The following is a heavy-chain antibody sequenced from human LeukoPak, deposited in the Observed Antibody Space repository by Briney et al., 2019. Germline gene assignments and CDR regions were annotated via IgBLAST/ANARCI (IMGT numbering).Heavy chain of an antibody. CDR1: GFTFSSYG. Sequence: PGGSLRLSCAASGFTFSSYGMHWVRQAPGKGLEWVAFIRYDGSNKYYADSVKGRFTISRDNSKYTLYLQMNSLRAEDTAVYYCAKSRFPGGNSGFYYFDFWGQGTLVTASS. CDR3: AKSRFPGGNSGFYYFDF. D-gene: IGHD4-23*01. CDR2: IRYDGSNK. J-gene: IGHJ4*02. V-gene: IGHV3-30*02.